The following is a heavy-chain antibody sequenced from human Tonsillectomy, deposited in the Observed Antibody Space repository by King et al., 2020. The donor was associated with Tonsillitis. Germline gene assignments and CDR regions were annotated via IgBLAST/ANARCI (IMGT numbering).Heavy chain of an antibody. D-gene: IGHD3-10*01. V-gene: IGHV3-33*08. CDR2: IWYDGSNK. CDR3: ARATYYYGSGSYYNPDAFDI. Sequence: QVQLVESGGGVVQPGRSLRLSCAASGFTFSSYGMHWVRQAPGKGLEWVAVIWYDGSNKYYADSVKGRFTISRDNSKNTLYLQMNSLRAEETAVYYCARATYYYGSGSYYNPDAFDIWGQGTMVTVSS. CDR1: GFTFSSYG. J-gene: IGHJ3*02.